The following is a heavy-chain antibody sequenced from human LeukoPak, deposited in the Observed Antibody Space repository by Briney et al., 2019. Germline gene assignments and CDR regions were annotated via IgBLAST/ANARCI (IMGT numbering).Heavy chain of an antibody. Sequence: GGSLRLSCAASGFSFRSFWMSWVRQAPGKGLEWVSAISGSGGSAYYADSVKGRFTISRDNSKNTLYLQMNSLRAEDTAVYYCAKVRWELLRMIYYFDYWGQGTLVTVSS. CDR3: AKVRWELLRMIYYFDY. CDR2: ISGSGGSA. D-gene: IGHD1-26*01. V-gene: IGHV3-23*01. J-gene: IGHJ4*02. CDR1: GFSFRSFW.